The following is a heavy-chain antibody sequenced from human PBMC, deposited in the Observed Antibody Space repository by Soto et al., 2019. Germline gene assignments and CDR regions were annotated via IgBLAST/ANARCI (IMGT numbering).Heavy chain of an antibody. Sequence: SETLSLTCTVSGGSISSYYWSWIRQPPGKGLEWIGYIYYSGSTNYNPSLKSRVTISVDTSKNQFSLKLSSVTAADTAVYYCAKDSGSGSYYLFDYWGQGTLVTVSS. CDR3: AKDSGSGSYYLFDY. CDR2: IYYSGST. J-gene: IGHJ4*02. CDR1: GGSISSYY. D-gene: IGHD3-10*01. V-gene: IGHV4-59*01.